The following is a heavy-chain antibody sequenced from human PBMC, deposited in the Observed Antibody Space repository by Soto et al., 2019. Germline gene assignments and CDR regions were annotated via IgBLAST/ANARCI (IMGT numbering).Heavy chain of an antibody. Sequence: GGSLRLSCAASGFTFSNAWMNWVRQAPGKGLEWVGRIKSKTDGGTTDYAAPVKGRFTISRDDSKNTLYLQMNSLKTEDTAVHYCTTDPEPQYYYDSSGYAIGYWGQGPLVTVSS. V-gene: IGHV3-15*07. CDR3: TTDPEPQYYYDSSGYAIGY. D-gene: IGHD3-22*01. CDR2: IKSKTDGGTT. CDR1: GFTFSNAW. J-gene: IGHJ4*02.